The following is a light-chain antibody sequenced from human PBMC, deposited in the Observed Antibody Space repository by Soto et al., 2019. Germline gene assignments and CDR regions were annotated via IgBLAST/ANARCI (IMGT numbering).Light chain of an antibody. CDR1: QSVSSN. Sequence: EILLTQSPGTLSVSPGERATLSCRASQSVSSNLAWYQQKPGQAPRLLIYDASNRATGIPARFSGSGSGTDFTLTIDRLEPEDFAMYYCQQYSDSPPTFGQGTKVDIK. J-gene: IGKJ1*01. CDR2: DAS. V-gene: IGKV3-20*01. CDR3: QQYSDSPPT.